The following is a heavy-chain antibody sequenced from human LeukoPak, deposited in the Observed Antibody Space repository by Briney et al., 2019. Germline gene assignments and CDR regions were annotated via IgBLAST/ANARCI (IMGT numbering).Heavy chain of an antibody. V-gene: IGHV4-61*02. CDR3: ARAAYYDRSGHYYWYFDL. CDR1: GGSISSGNYY. CDR2: IYSSGST. D-gene: IGHD3-22*01. J-gene: IGHJ2*01. Sequence: PSETLSLTCTVSGGSISSGNYYWSWIRQPAGKGLEWIGRIYSSGSTYYSPSLKGGVIISVDTSRNQFSLQLSPVTAADTAVYYCARAAYYDRSGHYYWYFDLWGRGTLVTVSS.